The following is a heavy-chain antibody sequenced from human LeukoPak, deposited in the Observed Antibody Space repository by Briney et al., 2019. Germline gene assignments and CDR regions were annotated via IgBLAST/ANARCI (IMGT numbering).Heavy chain of an antibody. CDR3: ATEGGHLTHLSF. Sequence: GRSLRLSCQTSGFTFSQTGFHWVRQAPGKGLECVAVIWFDGSQKYHADSVKGRFTISRDDSKNTLYLQMDNLRAEDTAVYYCATEGGHLTHLSFWGRGTLLTVSS. CDR2: IWFDGSQK. V-gene: IGHV3-33*01. D-gene: IGHD2-15*01. CDR1: GFTFSQTG. J-gene: IGHJ1*01.